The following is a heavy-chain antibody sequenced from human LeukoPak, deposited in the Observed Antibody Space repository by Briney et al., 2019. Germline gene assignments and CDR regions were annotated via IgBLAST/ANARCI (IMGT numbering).Heavy chain of an antibody. Sequence: GGSLRLSCAASGFTFSSYAMSWVRQAPGKGLEWVSDISRSGGSTYYADSVKGRFTISRDNSKNTLYLQMSSLRAEDTAVYYCAKTPQWLVDYFDYWGQGTLVTVSS. CDR2: ISRSGGST. D-gene: IGHD6-19*01. J-gene: IGHJ4*02. CDR3: AKTPQWLVDYFDY. V-gene: IGHV3-23*01. CDR1: GFTFSSYA.